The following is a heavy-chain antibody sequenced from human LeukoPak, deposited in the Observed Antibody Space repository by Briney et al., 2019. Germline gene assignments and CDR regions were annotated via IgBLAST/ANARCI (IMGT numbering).Heavy chain of an antibody. D-gene: IGHD3-3*02. Sequence: MPSETLSLTCSVSGGPISSSSYYWSWIRQPAGQGLEYIGRMYTSGSTNYNPSLKSRVTISVDTSKNQFSLKLSSVTAADTAVYYCARDLANYMDVWGKGTTVTVSS. CDR2: MYTSGST. CDR3: ARDLANYMDV. J-gene: IGHJ6*03. V-gene: IGHV4-61*02. CDR1: GGPISSSSYY.